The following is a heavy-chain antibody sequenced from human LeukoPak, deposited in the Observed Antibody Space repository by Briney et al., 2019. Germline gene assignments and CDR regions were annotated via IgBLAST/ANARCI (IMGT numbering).Heavy chain of an antibody. D-gene: IGHD6-19*01. V-gene: IGHV3-23*01. CDR2: IALST. CDR3: ARRGTLGSAQREFFFHY. Sequence: GSLRLSCAASGFTFSSFVMSWVRQAPGKGLEWVSTIALSTYYADSVKGRFTISRDNSKNTLYLQMNSLRAEDTAIYYCARRGTLGSAQREFFFHYWGQGTLVTVSS. CDR1: GFTFSSFV. J-gene: IGHJ4*02.